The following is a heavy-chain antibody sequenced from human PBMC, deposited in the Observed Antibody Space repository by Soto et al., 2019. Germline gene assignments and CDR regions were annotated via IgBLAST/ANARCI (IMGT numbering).Heavy chain of an antibody. CDR1: GGTFSSYA. D-gene: IGHD3-10*01. Sequence: SVKVSCKASGGTFSSYAISWVRQAPGQGLEWMGGIIPIFGTSNYAQKFQGRVTITADESTSTAYMELSSLRSEDTAVYYCARSLDPGSYYPNYYYYGMDVWGQGTTVTVSS. CDR2: IIPIFGTS. V-gene: IGHV1-69*13. J-gene: IGHJ6*02. CDR3: ARSLDPGSYYPNYYYYGMDV.